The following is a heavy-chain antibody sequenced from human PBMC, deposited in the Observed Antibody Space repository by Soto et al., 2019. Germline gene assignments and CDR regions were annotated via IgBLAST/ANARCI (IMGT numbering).Heavy chain of an antibody. CDR2: MNPNSGNT. CDR3: ATAVGYYDEYYFDY. J-gene: IGHJ4*02. V-gene: IGHV1-8*01. D-gene: IGHD3-22*01. CDR1: GYTFTSYD. Sequence: ASVKVSCKASGYTFTSYDINWVRQATGQGLEWMGWMNPNSGNTGYAQKFQGRVTMARNTSISTAYMELSSLRSEDTAVYYCATAVGYYDEYYFDYWGQGTLVTGSS.